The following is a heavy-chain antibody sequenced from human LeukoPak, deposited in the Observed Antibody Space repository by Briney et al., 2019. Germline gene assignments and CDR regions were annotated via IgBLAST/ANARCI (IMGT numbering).Heavy chain of an antibody. V-gene: IGHV3-49*02. CDR3: TRGVVPAATNWFDP. CDR2: IRSKAYGGTT. D-gene: IGHD2-2*01. Sequence: WIRQAPGKGLEWVGFIRSKAYGGTTEYAASVKGRFTISRDDSKSIAYLQMNSLKTEDTAVYYCTRGVVPAATNWFDPWGQGTLVTVSS. J-gene: IGHJ5*02.